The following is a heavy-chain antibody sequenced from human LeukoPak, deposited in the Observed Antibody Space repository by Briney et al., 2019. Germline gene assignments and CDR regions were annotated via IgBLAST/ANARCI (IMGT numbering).Heavy chain of an antibody. CDR1: GFTFNTFW. Sequence: PGGSLRLSCAASGFTFNTFWMHWVRQAPGKGLEWVSSITSESTFTHYADAVKMKGRFTISRDNTKNSVYLQMNSLRVEDTAVHYCARGQFCGGDCFYFDYWGQGILVTVSS. J-gene: IGHJ4*02. CDR2: ITSESTFT. D-gene: IGHD2-21*01. V-gene: IGHV3-21*01. CDR3: ARGQFCGGDCFYFDY.